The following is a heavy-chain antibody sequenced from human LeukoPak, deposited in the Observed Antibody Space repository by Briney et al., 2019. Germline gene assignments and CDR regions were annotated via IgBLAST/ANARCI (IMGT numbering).Heavy chain of an antibody. D-gene: IGHD3-10*01. CDR2: IWYDGSNK. J-gene: IGHJ4*02. V-gene: IGHV3-33*01. CDR3: ARDRRRYYGSGSYWADY. CDR1: GFTFSSYG. Sequence: GGSLRLSCAASGFTFSSYGMHWVRQAPGKGLEWVAVIWYDGSNKYYADSVKGRFTISRDNSKNTLYLQMNSLRAEDTAVYYCARDRRRYYGSGSYWADYWGREPWSPSPQ.